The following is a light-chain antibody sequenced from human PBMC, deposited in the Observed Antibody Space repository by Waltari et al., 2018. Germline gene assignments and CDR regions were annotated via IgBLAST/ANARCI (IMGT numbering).Light chain of an antibody. CDR1: QGISSA. CDR3: QQFNSYPL. Sequence: AIQLTQSPSSLSASVGDRVTITCRASQGISSALAWYQQKPGKAPKLLIYDASSLESGVPSRFSGSVSGTDFTLTISSLQPEDFATYYCQQFNSYPLFGGGTKVEIK. V-gene: IGKV1-13*02. CDR2: DAS. J-gene: IGKJ4*01.